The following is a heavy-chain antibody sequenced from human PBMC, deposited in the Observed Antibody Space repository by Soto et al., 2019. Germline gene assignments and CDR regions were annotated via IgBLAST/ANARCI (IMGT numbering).Heavy chain of an antibody. CDR3: AKGRGLNDAFDI. Sequence: ESGGGLVQPGRSLRLSCAASGFTFDDYAMHWVRQAPGKGLEWVSGISWNSGSIGYADSVRGRFTISRDNAKNSLYLQMNSLRAEDTALYYCAKGRGLNDAFDIWGQGTMVTVSS. J-gene: IGHJ3*02. V-gene: IGHV3-9*01. D-gene: IGHD3-10*01. CDR1: GFTFDDYA. CDR2: ISWNSGSI.